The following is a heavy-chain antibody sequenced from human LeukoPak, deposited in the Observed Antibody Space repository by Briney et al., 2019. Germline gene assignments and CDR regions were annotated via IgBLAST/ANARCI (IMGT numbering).Heavy chain of an antibody. CDR1: GFTFSSYT. CDR3: ARDPIRGYSYGS. J-gene: IGHJ5*02. D-gene: IGHD5-18*01. CDR2: IYYSGST. Sequence: LRLSCAASGFTFSSYTMNWVRQPPGKGLELIGYIYYSGSTYYNPSLKSRVTISVDTSKNQFSLKLSSVTAADTAVYYCARDPIRGYSYGSWGQGTLVTASS. V-gene: IGHV4-30-4*08.